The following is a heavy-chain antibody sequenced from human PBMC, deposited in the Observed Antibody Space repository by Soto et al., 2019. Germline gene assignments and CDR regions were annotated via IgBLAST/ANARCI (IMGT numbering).Heavy chain of an antibody. CDR3: ARVLVGATPVDY. CDR2: INAGNGNT. Sequence: KNTQASVKVSCKASGYTFTSYAMHWVRQAPGQRLEWMGWINAGNGNTKYSQKFQGRVTITRDTSASTAYMELSSLRSEDTAVYYCARVLVGATPVDYWGQGTLVTVSS. V-gene: IGHV1-3*01. J-gene: IGHJ4*02. D-gene: IGHD1-26*01. CDR1: GYTFTSYA.